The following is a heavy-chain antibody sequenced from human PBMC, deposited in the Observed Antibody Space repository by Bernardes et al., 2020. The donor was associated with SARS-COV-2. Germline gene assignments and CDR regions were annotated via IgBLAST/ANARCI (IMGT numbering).Heavy chain of an antibody. D-gene: IGHD6-19*01. J-gene: IGHJ4*02. CDR3: ARDQGLEQWLVRWDY. CDR1: GYTFTSYG. CDR2: ISAYNGNT. V-gene: IGHV1-18*01. Sequence: ASVKVSCKASGYTFTSYGISWVRQAPGQGLEWMGWISAYNGNTNYAQKLRGRVTMTTDTSTSTAYMELRSLRSDDTAVYYCARDQGLEQWLVRWDYWGQGTLVTVSS.